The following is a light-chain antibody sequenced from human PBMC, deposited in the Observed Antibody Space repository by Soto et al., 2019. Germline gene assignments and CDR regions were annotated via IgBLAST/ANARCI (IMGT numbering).Light chain of an antibody. CDR2: DAS. CDR3: QQYENYWT. V-gene: IGKV1-5*01. CDR1: QSISSW. J-gene: IGKJ1*01. Sequence: DIQMTQSPSTLSATAGDRVTITCRASQSISSWLAWYQHKPGKAPKLLIYDASNLDSGVPSRFSGGGSGTEFSLTISNLQPDDSATYYCQQYENYWTFGQGTSVEIK.